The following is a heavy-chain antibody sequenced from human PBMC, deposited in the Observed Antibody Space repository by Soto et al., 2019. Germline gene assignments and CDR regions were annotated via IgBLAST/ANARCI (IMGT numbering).Heavy chain of an antibody. V-gene: IGHV1-3*01. CDR3: ARGRFRITIFGVVYGVFDY. Sequence: ASVKVSCKASGYTFTSYAMHWVRQAPGQRLEGMGWINAGNGNTKYSQKFQGRVTITRDTSASTAYMELSSLRSEDTAVYYCARGRFRITIFGVVYGVFDYWGQGTLVTVSS. CDR1: GYTFTSYA. D-gene: IGHD3-3*01. J-gene: IGHJ4*02. CDR2: INAGNGNT.